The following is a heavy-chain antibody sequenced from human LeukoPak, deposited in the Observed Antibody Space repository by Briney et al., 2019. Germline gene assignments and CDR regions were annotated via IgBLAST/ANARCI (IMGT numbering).Heavy chain of an antibody. CDR1: GGTFSSYA. D-gene: IGHD2-15*01. Sequence: SVKVSCKASGGTFSSYAISWVRQAPGQGLEWMGGIIPIFGTANYAQKFQGRVTITADESTSTAYMELSSLRSEDTAVYYCARDRPYCSGGSCYGSNDYWGQGTLVTVSS. V-gene: IGHV1-69*13. CDR3: ARDRPYCSGGSCYGSNDY. J-gene: IGHJ4*02. CDR2: IIPIFGTA.